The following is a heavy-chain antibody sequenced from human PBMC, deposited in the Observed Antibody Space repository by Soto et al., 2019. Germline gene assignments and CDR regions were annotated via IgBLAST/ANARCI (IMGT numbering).Heavy chain of an antibody. D-gene: IGHD3-22*01. J-gene: IGHJ6*02. CDR3: ARGDYYDSSGYYAPFYYYGMDV. Sequence: EASVKVSCKASGYTFTSYYMHWVRQAPGQGLEWMGIINPSGGSTSYAQKFQGRVTMTRDTSTSTVCMELSSLRSEDTAVYYCARGDYYDSSGYYAPFYYYGMDVWGQGTTVTVSS. CDR1: GYTFTSYY. CDR2: INPSGGST. V-gene: IGHV1-46*01.